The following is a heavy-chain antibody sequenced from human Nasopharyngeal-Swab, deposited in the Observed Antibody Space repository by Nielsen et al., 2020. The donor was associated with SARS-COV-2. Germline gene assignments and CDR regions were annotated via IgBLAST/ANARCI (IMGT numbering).Heavy chain of an antibody. Sequence: SETLSLTCTVSGGSISSSSYYWGWIRQPPGKGLEWIGNIYYSGSTYYNPSLKSRVTISVDTSKNQFSLKLSSVTAADTAVYYCARQQWLVYFDYWGQGTLVTVSS. CDR2: IYYSGST. J-gene: IGHJ4*02. CDR1: GGSISSSSYY. V-gene: IGHV4-39*01. CDR3: ARQQWLVYFDY. D-gene: IGHD6-19*01.